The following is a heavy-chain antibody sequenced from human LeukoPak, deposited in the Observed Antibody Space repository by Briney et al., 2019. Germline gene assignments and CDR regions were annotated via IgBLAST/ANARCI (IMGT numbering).Heavy chain of an antibody. V-gene: IGHV4-34*01. D-gene: IGHD6-19*01. CDR3: ASPGYRSGWLTFDY. CDR1: GGSFSGYY. CDR2: INHSGST. J-gene: IGHJ4*02. Sequence: SETLSLTCAVYGGSFSGYYWSWIRQPPGKGLEWIGEINHSGSTNYNPSLKSRVTISVDTSKNQFSLKLSSVTAADTAVYYCASPGYRSGWLTFDYWGQGTLVTVSS.